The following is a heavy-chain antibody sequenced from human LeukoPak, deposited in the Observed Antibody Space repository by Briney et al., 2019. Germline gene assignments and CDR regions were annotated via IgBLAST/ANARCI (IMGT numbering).Heavy chain of an antibody. V-gene: IGHV3-64D*09. CDR3: ARDHIAAAGTALDY. Sequence: GGSLRLSCSASGFTFRSYVMHWVRQAPGKGLEYVSTITADGGSTYCADSLKGRFTISRDNSRNTLYLQMSSLRAEDTAVYYCARDHIAAAGTALDYWGQGTLVTVSS. D-gene: IGHD6-13*01. J-gene: IGHJ4*02. CDR1: GFTFRSYV. CDR2: ITADGGST.